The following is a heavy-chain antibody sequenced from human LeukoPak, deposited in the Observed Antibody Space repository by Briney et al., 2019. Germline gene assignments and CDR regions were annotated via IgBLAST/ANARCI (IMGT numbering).Heavy chain of an antibody. CDR1: GFTFSSYA. V-gene: IGHV3-23*01. D-gene: IGHD3-10*01. J-gene: IGHJ5*02. CDR3: AKDFSHTYYYGSGSLNWFDP. Sequence: GGSLRLSCAASGFTFSSYAMSWVRQAPGKGLEWVSAISGSGGSTYYADSVKGRFTISRDNSKNTLYLQMNSLRAEDTAVYYCAKDFSHTYYYGSGSLNWFDPWGQGTLVTVSS. CDR2: ISGSGGST.